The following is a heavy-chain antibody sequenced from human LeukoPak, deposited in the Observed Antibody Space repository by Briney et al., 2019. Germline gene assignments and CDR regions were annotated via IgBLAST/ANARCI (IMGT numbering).Heavy chain of an antibody. CDR2: IYTSDTT. CDR1: GFTVSSNY. D-gene: IGHD1-14*01. Sequence: GGSLRLSCAASGFTVSSNYMNWFRQAPGKGLEWVSVIYTSDTTYYADSVKGRFTISRDNAKNSLYLQMNSLRAEDTAVYYCARDIGQPGPFDYWGQGTLVTVSS. J-gene: IGHJ4*02. CDR3: ARDIGQPGPFDY. V-gene: IGHV3-66*01.